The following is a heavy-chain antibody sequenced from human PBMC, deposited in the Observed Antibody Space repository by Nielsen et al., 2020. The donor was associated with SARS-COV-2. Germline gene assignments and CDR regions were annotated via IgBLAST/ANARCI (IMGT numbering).Heavy chain of an antibody. J-gene: IGHJ6*04. CDR1: GGSISSGDYY. CDR3: ARGAGRKYQPFMFVDV. V-gene: IGHV4-39*07. CDR2: INHSGST. D-gene: IGHD2-2*01. Sequence: SETLSLTCTVSGGSISSGDYYWSWIRQPPGKGLEWIGEINHSGSTNYNPSLKSRVTISVDTSKNQFSLKLSSVTAADTAVYYCARGAGRKYQPFMFVDVWGKGTTVTVSS.